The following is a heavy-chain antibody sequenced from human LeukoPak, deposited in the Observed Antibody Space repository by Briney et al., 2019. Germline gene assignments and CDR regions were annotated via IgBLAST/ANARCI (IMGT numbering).Heavy chain of an antibody. D-gene: IGHD6-19*01. CDR3: ARDSGYSSGWLQANWFDP. CDR2: ISAYNGNT. J-gene: IGHJ5*02. CDR1: GYTFTSYG. V-gene: IGHV1-18*01. Sequence: ASVKVSCKASGYTFTSYGISWVRQAPGQGLEWMGWISAYNGNTNCAQKLQGRVTMTTDTSTSTAYMELRSLRSDDTAVYYCARDSGYSSGWLQANWFDPWGQGTLVTVSS.